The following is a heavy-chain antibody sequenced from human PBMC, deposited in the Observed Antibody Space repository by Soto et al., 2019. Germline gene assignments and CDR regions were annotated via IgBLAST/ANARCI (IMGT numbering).Heavy chain of an antibody. D-gene: IGHD3-10*01. CDR1: GLSFHAAG. CDR3: TEDITPGGADV. V-gene: IGHV3-9*01. CDR2: IIWNTGRV. Sequence: EVQLVESGGDLVQPGRSLRLSCAVSGLSFHAAGMHWVRQAPGKGLEWVSGIIWNTGRVGYAESVKGRFTISRDKTKNSLYLQMNSLRVEDTALYFCTEDITPGGADVWGQGTTVTVSS. J-gene: IGHJ6*02.